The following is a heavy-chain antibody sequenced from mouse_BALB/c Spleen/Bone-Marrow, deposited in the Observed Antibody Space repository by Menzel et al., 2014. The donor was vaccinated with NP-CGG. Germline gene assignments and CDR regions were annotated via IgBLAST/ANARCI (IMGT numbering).Heavy chain of an antibody. J-gene: IGHJ4*01. D-gene: IGHD2-4*01. CDR1: GYTFTDNW. V-gene: IGHV1-69*01. CDR3: ARGGHDFSLDY. Sequence: LQQSGAELGMPGASVKMSCKASGYTFTDNWIYWVKQRPGQGLEWIGAIDTSDSYTNFNQKFMGKASLTVDASSSTAYMQVSSLTSGDSAVYYCARGGHDFSLDYWGQGTSVTVSS. CDR2: IDTSDSYT.